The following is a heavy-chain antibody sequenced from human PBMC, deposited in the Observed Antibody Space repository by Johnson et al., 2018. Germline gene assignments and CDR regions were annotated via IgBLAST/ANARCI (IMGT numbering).Heavy chain of an antibody. V-gene: IGHV3-23*01. CDR1: GFTFKNYA. D-gene: IGHD6-13*01. Sequence: VQLQESGGGFVQPGGSLRLSCRASGFTFKNYALSWVRQAPGKGLEWVSTLSVRGDGYYYADAVKGRFTISRDTSKNTLYLQLNSLRGEDSALYYCAYRMAAVGQKYFQDWGQGALVTVSS. CDR2: LSVRGDGY. CDR3: AYRMAAVGQKYFQD. J-gene: IGHJ1*01.